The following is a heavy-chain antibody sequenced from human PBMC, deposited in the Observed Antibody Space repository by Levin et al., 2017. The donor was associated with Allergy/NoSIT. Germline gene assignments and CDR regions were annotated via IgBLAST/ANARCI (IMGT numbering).Heavy chain of an antibody. Sequence: PGESLKISCTASGFTFTSYWMHWVRQAPGKGLVWVSRINFHGTASNYADSVQGRFTISRDNAKNTVYLQMNSLRADDTAVYYCARGGLGAYYSDLWGQGTPVTVSS. CDR1: GFTFTSYW. CDR3: ARGGLGAYYSDL. CDR2: INFHGTAS. J-gene: IGHJ4*02. V-gene: IGHV3-74*01. D-gene: IGHD3-22*01.